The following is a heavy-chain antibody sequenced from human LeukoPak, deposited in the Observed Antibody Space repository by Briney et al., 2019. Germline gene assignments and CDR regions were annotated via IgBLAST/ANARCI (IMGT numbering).Heavy chain of an antibody. CDR2: IPSSGPIT. V-gene: IGHV3-23*01. CDR3: ARWNLGSDY. J-gene: IGHJ4*02. Sequence: GGSLRLSCAASGFTFSSYAMSWVRQAPGKGLEWVSGIPSSGPITYYADSVKGRFTISRDNTKNSLYLQMNSLRAEDTGVYYCARWNLGSDYWGQGTLVTVSS. CDR1: GFTFSSYA. D-gene: IGHD1-1*01.